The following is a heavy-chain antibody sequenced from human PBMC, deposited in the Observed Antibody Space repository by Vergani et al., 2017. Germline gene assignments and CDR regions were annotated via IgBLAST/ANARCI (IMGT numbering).Heavy chain of an antibody. Sequence: VQLVESGPGLVKPSETLSLTCTVSGGSISSYYWSWIRQPPGKGLEWIGYIYYSGSTNYNPSLKSRVTISVDTSKNQFSLKLSSVTAADTAVYYCARGHGELDYWGQGTLVTVSS. CDR3: ARGHGELDY. D-gene: IGHD3-10*01. CDR1: GGSISSYY. CDR2: IYYSGST. V-gene: IGHV4-59*01. J-gene: IGHJ4*02.